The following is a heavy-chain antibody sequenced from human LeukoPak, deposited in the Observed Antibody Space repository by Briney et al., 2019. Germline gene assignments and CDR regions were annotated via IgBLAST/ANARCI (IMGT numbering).Heavy chain of an antibody. J-gene: IGHJ4*02. CDR1: GYTFTSYY. D-gene: IGHD2-2*01. CDR2: INPSGGST. CDR3: ARGRCSSTSCYHFDY. Sequence: ASVKVSCKASGYTFTSYYMHWVRQAPGQGLEWMGIINPSGGSTNYAQKFQGRVTMTRDTSTSTVYMELSSLRSEDTAVYYCARGRCSSTSCYHFDYWGQGTLVTVSP. V-gene: IGHV1-46*01.